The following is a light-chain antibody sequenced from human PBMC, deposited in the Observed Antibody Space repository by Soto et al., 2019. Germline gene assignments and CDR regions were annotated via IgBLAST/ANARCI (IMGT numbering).Light chain of an antibody. CDR2: DNN. CDR1: SSNVGSHT. CDR3: AAWDDRLNGV. Sequence: QSVLTQPPSASGTPGQRVTISCSGSSSNVGSHTVNWYQQVPGTAPKLLIYDNNRRPSGVPDRFSGSNSATSASLAISGLQSDDEADYYCAAWDDRLNGVFGGGTKLTFL. J-gene: IGLJ2*01. V-gene: IGLV1-44*01.